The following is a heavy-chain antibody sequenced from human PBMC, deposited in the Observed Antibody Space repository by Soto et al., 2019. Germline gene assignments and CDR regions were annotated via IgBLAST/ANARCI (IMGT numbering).Heavy chain of an antibody. CDR3: AKGGYARDY. CDR2: ISYDGSNK. V-gene: IGHV3-30*18. CDR1: GFTFSSYG. D-gene: IGHD5-12*01. J-gene: IGHJ4*02. Sequence: VQLVESGGGLVQPGGSLRLSCAASGFTFSSYGMHWVRQAPGKGLEWVAVISYDGSNKYYADSVKGRFTISRDNSKNTLYLQMNSLRAEDTAVYYCAKGGYARDYWGQGTLVTVSS.